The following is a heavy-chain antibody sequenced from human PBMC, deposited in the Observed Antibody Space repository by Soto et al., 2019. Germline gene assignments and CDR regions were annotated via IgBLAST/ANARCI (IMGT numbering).Heavy chain of an antibody. CDR3: ARADCTGAYCYSWPFNYGVDV. CDR1: GFTLNTYG. V-gene: IGHV3-33*08. Sequence: QVQLVESGGGVVQPGGSLRLSCTTSGFTLNTYGMHCVRQAPGKGLEWVAIIWYDGSNKYYADSVKGRFTISRDNSKNTLYLQMNSLRAEDTALYYCARADCTGAYCYSWPFNYGVDVWGQGTTVTVSS. D-gene: IGHD2-15*01. J-gene: IGHJ6*02. CDR2: IWYDGSNK.